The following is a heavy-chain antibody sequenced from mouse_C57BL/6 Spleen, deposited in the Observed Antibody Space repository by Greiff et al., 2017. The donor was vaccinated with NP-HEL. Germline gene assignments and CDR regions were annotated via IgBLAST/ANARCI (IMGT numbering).Heavy chain of an antibody. CDR3: ARLGGEGHWYFDV. V-gene: IGHV1-58*01. D-gene: IGHD1-1*02. J-gene: IGHJ1*03. Sequence: EVQLQESGAELVRPGSSVKMSCKTSGYTFTSYGINWVKQRPGQGLEWIGYIYIGNGYTEYNAKFKGKATLTSDTSSSTAYMQLSSLTSEDSAIYFCARLGGEGHWYFDVWGTGTTVTVSS. CDR2: IYIGNGYT. CDR1: GYTFTSYG.